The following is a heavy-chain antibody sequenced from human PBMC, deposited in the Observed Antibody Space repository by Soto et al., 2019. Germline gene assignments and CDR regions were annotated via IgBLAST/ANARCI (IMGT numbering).Heavy chain of an antibody. CDR1: GFTFSNAW. D-gene: IGHD2-2*01. J-gene: IGHJ4*02. CDR3: TTGGSSLAGY. Sequence: EVQLVESGGGLVKPGGSLRLSCAASGFTFSNAWMSWVRQAPGKGLEWVGRIKSTTDGGTTDYDAPVKGRFTILRDDSKNTLYLQMNSLKTEDTAVYYCTTGGSSLAGYWGQGTLVTVSS. CDR2: IKSTTDGGTT. V-gene: IGHV3-15*01.